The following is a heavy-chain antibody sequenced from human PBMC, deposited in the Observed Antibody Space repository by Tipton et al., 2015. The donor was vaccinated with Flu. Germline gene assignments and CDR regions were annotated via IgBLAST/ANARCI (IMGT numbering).Heavy chain of an antibody. D-gene: IGHD6-13*01. CDR3: ARVSSSSSWSQDWYFDL. CDR1: GGSISSYY. CDR2: IYYSGST. V-gene: IGHV4-59*01. J-gene: IGHJ2*01. Sequence: TLSLTCTVSGGSISSYYWSWIRQPPGKGLEWIGYIYYSGSTNYNPSLKSRVTISVDTSKNQFSLKLSSVTAADTAEYDCARVSSSSSWSQDWYFDLWGRGTLVTVSS.